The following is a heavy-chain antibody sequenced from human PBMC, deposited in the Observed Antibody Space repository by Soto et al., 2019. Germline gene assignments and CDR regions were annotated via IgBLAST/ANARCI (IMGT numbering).Heavy chain of an antibody. CDR1: GYSFTSYW. CDR3: ARRGIAAREYYYYYGMDV. CDR2: IYPGDSDT. D-gene: IGHD6-6*01. J-gene: IGHJ6*02. V-gene: IGHV5-51*01. Sequence: ESLKISCKGSGYSFTSYWIGWVRQMPGKGLEWMGIIYPGDSDTRYSPSFQGQVTISADKSISTAYLQWSSLKASDTAMYYCARRGIAAREYYYYYGMDVWGQGTTVTVSS.